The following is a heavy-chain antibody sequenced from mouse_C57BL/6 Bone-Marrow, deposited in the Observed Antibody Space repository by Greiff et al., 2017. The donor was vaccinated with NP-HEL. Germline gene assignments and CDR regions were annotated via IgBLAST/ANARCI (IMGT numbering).Heavy chain of an antibody. Sequence: VHLVESGAELARPGASVKLSCKASGYTFTSYGISWVKQRTGQGLEWIGEIYPRSGNTYYNEKFKGKATLTADKSSSTAYMELRSLTSEDSAVYFCAREGSYGSSFYAMDYWGQGTSVTVSS. V-gene: IGHV1-81*01. D-gene: IGHD1-1*01. CDR2: IYPRSGNT. CDR1: GYTFTSYG. CDR3: AREGSYGSSFYAMDY. J-gene: IGHJ4*01.